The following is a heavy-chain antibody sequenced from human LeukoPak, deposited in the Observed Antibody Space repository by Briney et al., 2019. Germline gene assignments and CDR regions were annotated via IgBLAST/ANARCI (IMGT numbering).Heavy chain of an antibody. CDR2: TSHDGSHT. D-gene: IGHD2-2*01. CDR1: GFNFKNYG. Sequence: GGSLRLSCAASGFNFKNYGLEWVRQAPGKGLEWLAVTSHDGSHTYYAESVQGRFTISRDDSKNTLYLQMNSLRADDTAVYYCAKDLANSTTWWRAGQYYYGMDVWGQGTGVTVTS. CDR3: AKDLANSTTWWRAGQYYYGMDV. J-gene: IGHJ6*02. V-gene: IGHV3-30*18.